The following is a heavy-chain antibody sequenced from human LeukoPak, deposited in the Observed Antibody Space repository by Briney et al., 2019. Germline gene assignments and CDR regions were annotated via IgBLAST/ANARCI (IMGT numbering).Heavy chain of an antibody. CDR1: GGSISSSSYY. J-gene: IGHJ4*02. D-gene: IGHD3-16*02. CDR2: IYYSGST. Sequence: SETLSLTCTVSGGSISSSSYYWGWIRQPPGKGLEWIGSIYYSGSTYYNPPLKSRVTISVDTSKNQFSLKLSSVTAADTAVYYCARRTFGGVIAYWGQGTLVTVSS. V-gene: IGHV4-39*07. CDR3: ARRTFGGVIAY.